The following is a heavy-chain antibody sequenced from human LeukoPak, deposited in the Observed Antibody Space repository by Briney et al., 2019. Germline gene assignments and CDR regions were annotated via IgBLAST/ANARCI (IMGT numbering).Heavy chain of an antibody. D-gene: IGHD6-6*01. Sequence: GGSLRLSCAASGFTFTSYTMNWVRQAPGKGLEWVSAISGSGGSTYYADSVKGRFTISRDNSKNTLYLQMNSLRAEDTAVYYCAKDPEYSSSSLDYWGQGTLVTVSS. V-gene: IGHV3-23*01. CDR1: GFTFTSYT. J-gene: IGHJ4*02. CDR3: AKDPEYSSSSLDY. CDR2: ISGSGGST.